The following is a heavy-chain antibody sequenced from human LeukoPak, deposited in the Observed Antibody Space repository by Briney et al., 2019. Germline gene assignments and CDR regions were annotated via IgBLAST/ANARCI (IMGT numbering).Heavy chain of an antibody. V-gene: IGHV4-39*07. J-gene: IGHJ4*02. CDR2: IYYSGST. CDR3: ARRYCSGGTCYGTYYFDY. Sequence: SETLSLTCTVSGGSISSSSYYWGWIRQPPGKGLEWIGSIYYSGSTYYNPSLKSRVTISVDTSKSHFSLKLTSVTAADTAVYYCARRYCSGGTCYGTYYFDYWGQGTLVTVSS. CDR1: GGSISSSSYY. D-gene: IGHD2-15*01.